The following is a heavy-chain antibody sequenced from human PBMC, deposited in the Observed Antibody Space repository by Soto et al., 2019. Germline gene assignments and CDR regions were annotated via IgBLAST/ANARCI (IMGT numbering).Heavy chain of an antibody. CDR3: AGFGVGDRDDK. CDR2: ISHSETT. CDR1: GSYITSGDYH. J-gene: IGHJ4*02. V-gene: IGHV4-30-4*01. D-gene: IGHD2-8*01. Sequence: SEALSLTCSVSGSYITSGDYHWTWIRQAPGKGLEWIGYISHSETTYYSPALKNRIIISSDFSMNQFSLRLNSVTAADTAVYFCAGFGVGDRDDKWGQGTLVTVSS.